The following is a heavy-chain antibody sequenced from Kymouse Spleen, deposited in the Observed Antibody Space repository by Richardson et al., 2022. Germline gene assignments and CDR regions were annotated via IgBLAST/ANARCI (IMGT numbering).Heavy chain of an antibody. D-gene: IGHD6-19*01. CDR3: AAPGIAVAGTDY. CDR1: GFTFSSYG. V-gene: IGHV3-30*18. Sequence: QVQLVESGGGVVQPGRSLRLSCAASGFTFSSYGMHWVRQAPGKGLEWVAVISYDGSNKYYADSVKGRFTISRDNSKNTLYLQMNSLRAEDTAVYYCAAPGIAVAGTDYWGQGTLVTVSS. J-gene: IGHJ4*02. CDR2: ISYDGSNK.